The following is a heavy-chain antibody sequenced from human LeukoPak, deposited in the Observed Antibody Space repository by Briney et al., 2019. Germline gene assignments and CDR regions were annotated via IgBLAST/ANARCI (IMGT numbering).Heavy chain of an antibody. CDR2: IYTSGST. J-gene: IGHJ4*02. V-gene: IGHV4-61*02. CDR1: GGSISSGSYY. D-gene: IGHD6-19*01. CDR3: ARDLFGSGWSD. Sequence: SQTLSLTCTVSGGSISSGSYYWSWIRQPAGKGLEWIGRIYTSGSTNYNPSLKSRVTMSVDTSKNQFSLKLSSVTAADTAVYYCARDLFGSGWSDWGQGTLVTVSS.